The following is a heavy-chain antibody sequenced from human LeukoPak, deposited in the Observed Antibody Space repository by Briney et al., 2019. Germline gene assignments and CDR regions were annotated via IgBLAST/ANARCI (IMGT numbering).Heavy chain of an antibody. V-gene: IGHV3-23*01. J-gene: IGHJ5*02. CDR3: ARQRVGYFRS. Sequence: GGSLRLSCAASGFTFSSFALSWVRQAPEQGLEWVSTVSDNTYYADSVRGRFTISRDNSNNTVFLQMNSLRTEDTAVYYCARQRVGYFRSWGQGTLVTVSS. CDR2: VSDNT. D-gene: IGHD2-8*01. CDR1: GFTFSSFA.